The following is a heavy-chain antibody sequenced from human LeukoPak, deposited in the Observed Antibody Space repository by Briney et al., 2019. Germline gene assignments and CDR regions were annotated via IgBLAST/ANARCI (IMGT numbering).Heavy chain of an antibody. V-gene: IGHV3-23*01. CDR3: AKSRSSTSTSCYNY. J-gene: IGHJ4*02. CDR2: ISGSGGST. CDR1: GFTFSSYA. D-gene: IGHD2-2*02. Sequence: GGSLRLSCAASGFTFSSYAMSWVRQAPGKGLEWVSAISGSGGSTYYADSVKGRFTISRDNSQNTLYLQMNSLRADATAVYYCAKSRSSTSTSCYNYWGQGTLVTVSS.